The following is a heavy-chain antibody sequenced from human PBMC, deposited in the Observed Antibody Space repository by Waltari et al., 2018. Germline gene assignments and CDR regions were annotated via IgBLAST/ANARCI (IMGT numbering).Heavy chain of an antibody. CDR1: GFTFSSYS. Sequence: EVQLVESGGGLVKPGGSLRLSCAASGFTFSSYSMNWVRQAPGKGLEWVSSISSSSYIYYADSVKGRFTISRDNAKNSLYLQMNSLRAEDTAVYYCARDSSVLWFGESYYYYYGMDVWGQGTTVTVSS. CDR3: ARDSSVLWFGESYYYYYGMDV. V-gene: IGHV3-21*01. J-gene: IGHJ6*02. D-gene: IGHD3-10*01. CDR2: ISSSSYI.